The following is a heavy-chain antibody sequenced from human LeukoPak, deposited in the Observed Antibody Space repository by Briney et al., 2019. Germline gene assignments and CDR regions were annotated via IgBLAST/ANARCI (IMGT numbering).Heavy chain of an antibody. CDR1: GYTFTGYY. Sequence: ASVKVSCKASGYTFTGYYMHWVRQAPGQGLEWMGWINPNSGGTNYAQKFQGRVTMTRDTSISTAYMELSRLRSDDTAVYYCASGPGSGDFWSGYDYWGQGTLVTVSS. V-gene: IGHV1-2*02. CDR3: ASGPGSGDFWSGYDY. CDR2: INPNSGGT. D-gene: IGHD3-3*01. J-gene: IGHJ4*02.